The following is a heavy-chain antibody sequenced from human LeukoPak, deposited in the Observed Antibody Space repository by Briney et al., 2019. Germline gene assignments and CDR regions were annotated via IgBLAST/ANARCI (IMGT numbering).Heavy chain of an antibody. CDR2: ISSSGSTI. J-gene: IGHJ4*02. CDR3: ARVGIAAADHFDY. Sequence: GGSLRLSCGASGFTFSSYEMNWVRQASGKGLEWVSYISSSGSTIYYADSVKGRFTISRDNAKNSLYLQMNSLRAEDTAVYYCARVGIAAADHFDYWGQGTLVTVSS. CDR1: GFTFSSYE. D-gene: IGHD6-13*01. V-gene: IGHV3-48*03.